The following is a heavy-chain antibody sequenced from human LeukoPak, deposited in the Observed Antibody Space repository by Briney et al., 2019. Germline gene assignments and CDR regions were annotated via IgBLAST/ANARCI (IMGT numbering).Heavy chain of an antibody. V-gene: IGHV1-18*01. CDR2: VSAYADNT. J-gene: IGHJ4*02. D-gene: IGHD2-15*01. CDR1: GYTFTNYG. Sequence: ASVKVSCKASGYTFTNYGITWVRQAPGQGLEWMGWVSAYADNTNYVQKIQGRVTMTTGTSTSTAYMELRSLRPDDTAVYYCARDCIGCHGFDYWGQGTLVTVSS. CDR3: ARDCIGCHGFDY.